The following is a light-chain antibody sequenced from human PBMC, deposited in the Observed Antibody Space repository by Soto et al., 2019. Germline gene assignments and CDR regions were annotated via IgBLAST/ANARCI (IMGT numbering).Light chain of an antibody. J-gene: IGKJ1*01. V-gene: IGKV3-11*01. CDR2: DTS. Sequence: ENELTQSPAALSLSPGERATLSCRASQSVSSSLAWYQQKHGQAPRLLISDTSNRATGIPARFSGSGSGTDFTLIISSLQSEDSAVYYCQQYNSWLWTFGQGTKVDIK. CDR3: QQYNSWLWT. CDR1: QSVSSS.